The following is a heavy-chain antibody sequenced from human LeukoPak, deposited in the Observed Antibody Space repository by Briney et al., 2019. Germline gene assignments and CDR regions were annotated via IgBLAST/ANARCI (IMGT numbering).Heavy chain of an antibody. CDR2: IYYSGST. V-gene: IGHV4-39*07. Sequence: SSETLSLTCTVSGGSISSSSYYWGWIRQPPGKGLEWIGSIYYSGSTYYNPSLKSRVTISVDTSKNQFSLKLSSVTAADTAAYYCARQGGVYDILTGYYFDYWGQGTLVTVSS. D-gene: IGHD3-9*01. CDR1: GGSISSSSYY. J-gene: IGHJ4*02. CDR3: ARQGGVYDILTGYYFDY.